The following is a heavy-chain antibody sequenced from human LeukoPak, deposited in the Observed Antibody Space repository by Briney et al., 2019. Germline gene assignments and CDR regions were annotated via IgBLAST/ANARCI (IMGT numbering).Heavy chain of an antibody. J-gene: IGHJ6*02. V-gene: IGHV3-74*01. D-gene: IGHD4-17*01. CDR2: INSDGSST. CDR3: ARVWGGDYSYYYYGMDV. CDR1: GFTFSSYW. Sequence: GGSLRLSCAASGFTFSSYWMHWVRQAPGKGLVWVSRINSDGSSTSYADSVKGRFTISRDNAKNTLYLQMNSLRAEDTAVYYCARVWGGDYSYYYYGMDVWGQGTTVTVSS.